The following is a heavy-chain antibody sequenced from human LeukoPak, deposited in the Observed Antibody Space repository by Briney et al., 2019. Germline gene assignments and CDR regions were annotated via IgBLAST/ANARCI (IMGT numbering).Heavy chain of an antibody. D-gene: IGHD6-25*01. Sequence: VASVKVSCKASGGTFSSYAISWVRQAPGQGLEWMGGIIPIFGTANYAQKFQGRVTITADESTSTAHMELSSLRSEDTAVYYCARCGQAPYYYYGMDVWGQGTTVTVSS. CDR3: ARCGQAPYYYYGMDV. CDR1: GGTFSSYA. J-gene: IGHJ6*02. V-gene: IGHV1-69*13. CDR2: IIPIFGTA.